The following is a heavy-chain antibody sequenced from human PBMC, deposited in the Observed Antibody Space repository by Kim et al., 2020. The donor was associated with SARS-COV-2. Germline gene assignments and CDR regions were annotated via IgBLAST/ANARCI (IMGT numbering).Heavy chain of an antibody. CDR2: IVVGRGNT. V-gene: IGHV1-58*01. D-gene: IGHD3-10*01. CDR1: GFTFSTSA. CDR3: SASGRLAWFGPPDAFDV. Sequence: SVKVSCKASGFTFSTSAVQWVRQARGERLEWIGWIVVGRGNTKTALDFQERVTITRDMSTSTVYMELSSLTSEDTAVYYCSASGRLAWFGPPDAFDVWGQGTLVTVSS. J-gene: IGHJ3*01.